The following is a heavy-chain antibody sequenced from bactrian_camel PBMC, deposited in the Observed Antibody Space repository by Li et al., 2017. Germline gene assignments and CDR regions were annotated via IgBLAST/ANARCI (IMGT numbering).Heavy chain of an antibody. D-gene: IGHD4*01. V-gene: IGHV3S6*01. J-gene: IGHJ6*01. CDR2: IYRDRTNT. Sequence: HVQLVESGGGSVQAGGSLRLSCDLSGDTYKIENMEWFRQAPGKGLEWVSGIYRDRTNTYYADSVKGRFTISRDNAKNTLYLQMNNLAPEDTAIYYCAVNEGFDYSDYGCAPQADFEHWGQGTQVTVS. CDR3: AVNEGFDYSDYGCAPQADFEH. CDR1: GDTYKIEN.